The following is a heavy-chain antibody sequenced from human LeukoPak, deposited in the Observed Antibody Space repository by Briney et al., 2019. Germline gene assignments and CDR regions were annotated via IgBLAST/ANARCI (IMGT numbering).Heavy chain of an antibody. Sequence: TSETLSLTCAVSGGSISSSNWWSWVRQPPGKGLEWIGEIYHSGSTNYNPSLKSRVTISVDKSKNQFSLKLSSVTAADTAVYYCATLSPITMVRGALGAFDIWGQGTIVTVSS. CDR2: IYHSGST. V-gene: IGHV4-4*02. CDR3: ATLSPITMVRGALGAFDI. D-gene: IGHD3-10*01. J-gene: IGHJ3*02. CDR1: GGSISSSNW.